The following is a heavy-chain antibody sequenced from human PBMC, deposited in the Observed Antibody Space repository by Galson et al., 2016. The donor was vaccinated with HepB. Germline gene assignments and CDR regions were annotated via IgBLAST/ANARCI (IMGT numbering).Heavy chain of an antibody. Sequence: SVKVSCKASGYTFTNYGISWVRQAPGQGLEWMGWISADNGNTDHAQKFQGGVTMTTETSTTTVYMELMNLRSDDTAMYYCASATNCNRADCYADTFHIWGQGTVVTGSS. CDR2: ISADNGNT. CDR1: GYTFTNYG. CDR3: ASATNCNRADCYADTFHI. D-gene: IGHD2-2*01. V-gene: IGHV1-18*01. J-gene: IGHJ3*02.